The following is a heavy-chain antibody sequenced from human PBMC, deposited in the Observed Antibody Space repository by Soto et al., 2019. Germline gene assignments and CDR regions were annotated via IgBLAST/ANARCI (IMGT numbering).Heavy chain of an antibody. CDR2: IIPIFGTA. J-gene: IGHJ3*02. CDR1: VGTFSSYA. CDR3: ARDLRKLDAFDI. Sequence: SVKVSCKASVGTFSSYAISWVRQAPGQGLEWMGGIIPIFGTANYAQKFQGRVTITADESTSTAYMELSSLRSEDTAVYYCARDLRKLDAFDIWGQGTMVTVSS. D-gene: IGHD3-3*01. V-gene: IGHV1-69*13.